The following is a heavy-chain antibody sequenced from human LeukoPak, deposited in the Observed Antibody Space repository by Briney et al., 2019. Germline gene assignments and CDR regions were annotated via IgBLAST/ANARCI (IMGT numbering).Heavy chain of an antibody. J-gene: IGHJ6*02. CDR2: IYHSGST. CDR1: GGSISSGGYY. Sequence: SETLSLTCTVSGGSISSGGYYWSWIRQHPGKGLEWIGYIYHSGSTYYNPSLKSQVTISVDTSKNRFSLKLSSVTAADTAVYYCARDQALDFWSGYYSLYYGMDVWGQGTTVTVSS. V-gene: IGHV4-31*01. D-gene: IGHD3-3*01. CDR3: ARDQALDFWSGYYSLYYGMDV.